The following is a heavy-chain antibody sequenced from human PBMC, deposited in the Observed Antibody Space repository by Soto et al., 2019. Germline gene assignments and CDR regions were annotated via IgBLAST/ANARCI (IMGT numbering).Heavy chain of an antibody. CDR3: VKEADSKYPYLEY. D-gene: IGHD4-4*01. J-gene: IGHJ4*02. CDR1: GLTFSSHA. Sequence: EVQLLESGGGLVQPGESLRLSCAASGLTFSSHAMSWVRQAPGKGLQWVSAISGSGDRTYYTDSVEGRFTISRDNSKNTLYLQMNSLRVEDTAVYYCVKEADSKYPYLEYWGQGTLVTVSS. CDR2: ISGSGDRT. V-gene: IGHV3-23*01.